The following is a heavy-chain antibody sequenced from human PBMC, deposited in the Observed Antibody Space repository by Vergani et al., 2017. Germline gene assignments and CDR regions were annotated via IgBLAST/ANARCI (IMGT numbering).Heavy chain of an antibody. V-gene: IGHV1-69*02. CDR1: GGTFSSYT. D-gene: IGHD3-3*01. CDR3: ARVGSIFGVVPMDV. CDR2: IIPILGIA. J-gene: IGHJ6*02. Sequence: QVQLVQSGAEVKKPGSSVKVSCKASGGTFSSYTISWVRQAPGQGLEWMGRIIPILGIANYAQKFQGRVTITADKSTSTAYMELSSLRSEDTAVYYGARVGSIFGVVPMDVWGQGTTVTVSS.